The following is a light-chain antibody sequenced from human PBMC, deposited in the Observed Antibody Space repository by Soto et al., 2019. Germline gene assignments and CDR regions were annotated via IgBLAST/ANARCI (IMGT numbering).Light chain of an antibody. Sequence: QSALTQPASESGSPGQSITLSCTGTSSDIGRYDYVSWYQHHPGKAPKLMIYDVSNRPSGISSRFSGSKSGNTASLTISGLQAEDEADYYCSSYASSNTVMFGGGTKLTVL. J-gene: IGLJ3*02. CDR3: SSYASSNTVM. CDR2: DVS. V-gene: IGLV2-14*03. CDR1: SSDIGRYDY.